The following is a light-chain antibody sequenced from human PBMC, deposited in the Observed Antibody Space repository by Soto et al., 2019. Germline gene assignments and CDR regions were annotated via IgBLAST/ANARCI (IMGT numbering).Light chain of an antibody. CDR1: QCISNY. J-gene: IGKJ5*01. CDR3: QQYSKWPIT. V-gene: IGKV1-27*01. Sequence: DIQMTQSPSSLSASVGDRVTITCRASQCISNYLAWYQQKPGKVPKLLIYAASTWQSGVPSRFSGSGSGTEFSLTISSLQSEDFAVYYCQQYSKWPITFGQGTRLEIK. CDR2: AAS.